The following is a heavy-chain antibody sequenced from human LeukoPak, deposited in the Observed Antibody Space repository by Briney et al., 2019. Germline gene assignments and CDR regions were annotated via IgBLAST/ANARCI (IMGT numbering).Heavy chain of an antibody. V-gene: IGHV1-69*13. J-gene: IGHJ4*02. D-gene: IGHD2-8*02. Sequence: SVKVSCKASGDTFSSYAISWVRQAPGQGLEWMGGIIPIFGTANYAQKFQGRVTITADESTSTAYMELSSLRSEDTAVYYCARPSPGSLTGFDYWGQGTLVTVSS. CDR1: GDTFSSYA. CDR2: IIPIFGTA. CDR3: ARPSPGSLTGFDY.